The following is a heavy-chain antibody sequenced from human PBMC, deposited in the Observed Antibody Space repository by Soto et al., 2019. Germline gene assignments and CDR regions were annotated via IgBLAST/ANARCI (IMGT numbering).Heavy chain of an antibody. CDR3: ATVLEGGYSYVPNY. D-gene: IGHD5-18*01. Sequence: ASVKVSCKVSGYTLTELSMHWVRQAPGKGLEWMGGFDPEDGETIYAQKFQGRVTMTEDTSTDTAYMELSSLRSEDTAVYYCATVLEGGYSYVPNYWGQGTLVTVSS. CDR1: GYTLTELS. J-gene: IGHJ4*02. CDR2: FDPEDGET. V-gene: IGHV1-24*01.